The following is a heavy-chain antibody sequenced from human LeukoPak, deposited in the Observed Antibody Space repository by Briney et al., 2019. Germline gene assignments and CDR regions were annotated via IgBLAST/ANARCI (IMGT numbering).Heavy chain of an antibody. CDR1: GFTFSGSA. CDR3: TRLNLYGDYPVDY. J-gene: IGHJ4*02. D-gene: IGHD4-17*01. V-gene: IGHV3-73*01. CDR2: IRSKANSYAT. Sequence: GGSLRLSCAASGFTFSGSAMHWVRQASGKGLEWVGRIRSKANSYATAYAASVKGRFTISRDDSKNTAYLQMNSLKTEDTAVYYCTRLNLYGDYPVDYWGQGTLVTVSS.